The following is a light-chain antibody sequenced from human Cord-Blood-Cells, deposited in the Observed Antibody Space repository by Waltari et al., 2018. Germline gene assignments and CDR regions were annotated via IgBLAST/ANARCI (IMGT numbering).Light chain of an antibody. CDR1: QSVSSY. Sequence: EIVLTQSPATLSLSPGERATLPFRASQSVSSYLAWYQQKPGQAPRLLIYDASNRATGLPTQVSWRGFGTDFTLTISSLEPEDFAVYYCQQRSNWPLTFGGGTKVEIK. CDR3: QQRSNWPLT. J-gene: IGKJ4*01. V-gene: IGKV3-11*01. CDR2: DAS.